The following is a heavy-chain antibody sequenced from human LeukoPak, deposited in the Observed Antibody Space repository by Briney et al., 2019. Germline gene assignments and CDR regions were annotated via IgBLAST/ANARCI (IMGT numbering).Heavy chain of an antibody. CDR3: ARERYSYREHPKLFDY. CDR2: ISAYNGNT. Sequence: APVKVSCKASGYTFTSYGISWVRQAPGQGPEWVGWISAYNGNTNYARKLQGRVTMTTDTSTSTAYMELRSLRSDDTAVYYCARERYSYREHPKLFDYWGQGTLVTVSS. CDR1: GYTFTSYG. V-gene: IGHV1-18*01. D-gene: IGHD5-18*01. J-gene: IGHJ4*02.